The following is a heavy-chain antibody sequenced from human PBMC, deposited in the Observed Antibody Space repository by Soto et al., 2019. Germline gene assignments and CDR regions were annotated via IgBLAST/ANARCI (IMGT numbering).Heavy chain of an antibody. D-gene: IGHD2-2*01. CDR3: AKGSGSARPYFFDN. V-gene: IGHV3-30*18. Sequence: PGGSLRLSCAASGFTFSSYGMHWVRQAPGKGLEWVAVISYDGSNKYYADSVKGRFTISRDNSKNTLYLQMSSLRAEDTAVYYCAKGSGSARPYFFDNWGQGTLVTVSS. J-gene: IGHJ4*02. CDR1: GFTFSSYG. CDR2: ISYDGSNK.